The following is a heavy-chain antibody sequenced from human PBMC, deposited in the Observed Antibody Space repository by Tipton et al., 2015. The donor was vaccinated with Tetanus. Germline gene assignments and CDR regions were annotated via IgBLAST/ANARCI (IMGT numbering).Heavy chain of an antibody. D-gene: IGHD3-3*01. Sequence: LSLTCTVSGGSISSGGYYWSWIRQTPGKGLEWVAYISASGHPIFYTDSVKGRFTISTDNTKDHLYLQMNSLRVEDTGLYFCARDNYDSKDFSDYWGQGTLITVSS. J-gene: IGHJ4*02. CDR3: ARDNYDSKDFSDY. CDR2: ISASGHPI. V-gene: IGHV3-11*01. CDR1: GGSISSGGYY.